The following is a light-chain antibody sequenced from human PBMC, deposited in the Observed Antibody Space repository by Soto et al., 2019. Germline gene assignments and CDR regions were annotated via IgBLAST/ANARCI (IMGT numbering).Light chain of an antibody. J-gene: IGKJ5*01. CDR1: QIICGY. CDR3: QHSYSNFPIT. Sequence: DIQSTQSPSSLSASVGDRVTISCRESQIICGYLNWHQQKPGKAPNLLIFDASSLQSGVPSRFSGRGSGAEYTLTISCLQPEDFATYFCQHSYSNFPITFGQGTRLEIK. CDR2: DAS. V-gene: IGKV1-39*01.